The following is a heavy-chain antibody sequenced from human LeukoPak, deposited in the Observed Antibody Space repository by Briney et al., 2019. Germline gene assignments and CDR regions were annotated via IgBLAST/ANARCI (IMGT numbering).Heavy chain of an antibody. V-gene: IGHV3-7*01. CDR2: IKQDSSEI. CDR3: ARSLLSPNPRVASDC. D-gene: IGHD5-12*01. CDR1: EFSFRSYW. J-gene: IGHJ4*02. Sequence: PGGSLRLSCVASEFSFRSYWMSWVRQAPGKGLEWVANIKQDSSEIFYVDSVKGRFTISRDNAKNSLYLQMDSLRADDTATYFCARSLLSPNPRVASDCWGQGTLVTVSS.